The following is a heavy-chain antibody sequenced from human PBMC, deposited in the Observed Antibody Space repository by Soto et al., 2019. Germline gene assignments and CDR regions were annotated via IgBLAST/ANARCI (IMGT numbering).Heavy chain of an antibody. Sequence: PSETLSLTCTVSGGSTSSHYWTWLRQPPGKGLEWIGYISYSGSTYYNPSLKSRVTISADTSRNQFSLKLSSVIAADTAVYYCARADPDASVGYWGQGTLVTASS. D-gene: IGHD3-16*01. CDR3: ARADPDASVGY. CDR1: GGSTSSHY. CDR2: ISYSGST. J-gene: IGHJ4*02. V-gene: IGHV4-59*11.